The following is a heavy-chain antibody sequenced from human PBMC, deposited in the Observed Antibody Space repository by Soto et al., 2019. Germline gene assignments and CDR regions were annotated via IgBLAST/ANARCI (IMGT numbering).Heavy chain of an antibody. J-gene: IGHJ4*02. CDR2: ISYDGSNK. CDR3: ARDLKYSSFIPLFYFDY. Sequence: QVQLVESGGGVVQPGRSLRLSCAASGFTFSSYAMHWVRQAPGKGLEWVAVISYDGSNKYYADSVKGRFTISRDNSQNTLYLQMNSLRAEDTAVYYCARDLKYSSFIPLFYFDYWGQGTLVTVSS. CDR1: GFTFSSYA. V-gene: IGHV3-30-3*01. D-gene: IGHD6-6*01.